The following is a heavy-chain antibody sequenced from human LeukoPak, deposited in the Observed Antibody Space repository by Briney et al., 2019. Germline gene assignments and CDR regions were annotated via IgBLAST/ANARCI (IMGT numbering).Heavy chain of an antibody. CDR2: ISAYNGNT. CDR1: GYTFTSYG. J-gene: IGHJ6*03. Sequence: SVKVSCNASGYTFTSYGISWVRQAPGQGLEWMGWISAYNGNTNYAQKLQGRVTMTTDTSTSTAYMELRSLRSDDTAVYYCARNSNYYYYMDVWGKGTTVTISS. CDR3: ARNSNYYYYMDV. D-gene: IGHD5-18*01. V-gene: IGHV1-18*01.